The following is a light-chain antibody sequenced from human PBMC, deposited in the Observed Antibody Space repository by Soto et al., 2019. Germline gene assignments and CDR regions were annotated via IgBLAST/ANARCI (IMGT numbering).Light chain of an antibody. CDR3: QQYGSSPT. CDR1: QSVSSSY. CDR2: DVS. V-gene: IGKV3-20*01. Sequence: EIVLTQSPGTLSLSPGERATLSCRSSQSVSSSYLAWYQHKPGQAPRLLIYDVSSRATGIPDRFSGSGSGTDFTLTISRLEPEDFAVCYCQQYGSSPTFGQGTKVEIK. J-gene: IGKJ1*01.